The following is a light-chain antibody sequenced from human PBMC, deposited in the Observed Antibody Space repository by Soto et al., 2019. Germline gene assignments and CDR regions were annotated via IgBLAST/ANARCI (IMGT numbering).Light chain of an antibody. V-gene: IGKV1-39*01. CDR2: AAS. CDR3: QQRRT. Sequence: DIQMTQSPSSLSASVGDRVTITCRASQSISSYLNWYQQKPGKAPKLLIYAASSLQSGVPSRFSGSGSGTDFTLTISSLHPEDSATYYCQQRRTFGQGTKVDIK. J-gene: IGKJ1*01. CDR1: QSISSY.